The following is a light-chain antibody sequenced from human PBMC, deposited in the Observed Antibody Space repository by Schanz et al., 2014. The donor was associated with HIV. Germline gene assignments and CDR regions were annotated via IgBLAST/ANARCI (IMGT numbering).Light chain of an antibody. V-gene: IGLV2-14*03. CDR2: DVN. CDR3: SSYTSSISLV. CDR1: SSDVGVYNY. J-gene: IGLJ2*01. Sequence: QSALTQPASVSGSPGQSITISCTGTSSDVGVYNYVSWYQQHPGKAPKLMIYDVNNRPSGVSNRFSGSKSGNTASLTISGLQGEDEADYYCSSYTSSISLVFGGGTKLTVL.